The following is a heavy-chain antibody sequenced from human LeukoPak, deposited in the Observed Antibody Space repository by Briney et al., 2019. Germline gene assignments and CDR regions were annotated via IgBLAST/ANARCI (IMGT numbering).Heavy chain of an antibody. CDR2: IKTDGSIT. CDR1: GFSFSVYW. CDR3: AGQARYCSSRSCFGS. Sequence: GGSLRLSCAASGFSFSVYWMHWVRQAPGKGPVWVSRIKTDGSITDYADSVKGRFTISRDSSKNTLYLQMNSLRAEDTAVYYCAGQARYCSSRSCFGSWGQGTLVTVSS. V-gene: IGHV3-74*01. J-gene: IGHJ4*02. D-gene: IGHD2-2*01.